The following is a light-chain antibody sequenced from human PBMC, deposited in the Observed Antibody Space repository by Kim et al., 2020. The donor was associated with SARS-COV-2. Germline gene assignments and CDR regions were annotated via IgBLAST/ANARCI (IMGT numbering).Light chain of an antibody. CDR2: DAS. J-gene: IGKJ2*01. Sequence: DIQMTQSPSSLSASVGDRVTITCRASQSISSYLNWYQQRPERAPKLLIYDASSLQSGVPSRFSGSGSGTDFTLTISSLQPEDFATYYCQQSYSTLPYTFGQGTKLEI. CDR1: QSISSY. V-gene: IGKV1-39*01. CDR3: QQSYSTLPYT.